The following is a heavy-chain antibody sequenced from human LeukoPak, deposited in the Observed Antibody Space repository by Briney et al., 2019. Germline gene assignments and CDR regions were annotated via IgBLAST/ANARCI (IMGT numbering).Heavy chain of an antibody. J-gene: IGHJ4*02. CDR3: ARKEYYDSTPFDY. Sequence: SETLSLTCTVSGGSISSSSYYWGWIRQPPGKGLEWIGSIYYSGCTYYNPSLKSRVTISVDTSKNQFSLKLSSVTAADTAVYYCARKEYYDSTPFDYWGQGTLVTVSS. CDR2: IYYSGCT. D-gene: IGHD3-22*01. CDR1: GGSISSSSYY. V-gene: IGHV4-39*01.